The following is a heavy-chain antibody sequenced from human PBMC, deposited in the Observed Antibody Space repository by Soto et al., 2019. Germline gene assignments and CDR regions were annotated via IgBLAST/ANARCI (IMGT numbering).Heavy chain of an antibody. CDR2: INSGNGDT. Sequence: QVQLVQCGAEVKKPGASVKVSCKASGYTYASHAMHWVRQAPGQRLEWMGWINSGNGDTKYSQKFQGRVTITRDTSASTAYMELGSLRSEDTAVYYCATSQYCSSTTCYLAYWGQGTLVTVSS. CDR3: ATSQYCSSTTCYLAY. CDR1: GYTYASHA. D-gene: IGHD2-2*01. V-gene: IGHV1-3*01. J-gene: IGHJ4*02.